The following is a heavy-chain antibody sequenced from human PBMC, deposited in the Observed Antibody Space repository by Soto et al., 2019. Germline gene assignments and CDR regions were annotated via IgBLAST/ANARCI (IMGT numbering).Heavy chain of an antibody. Sequence: QVQLVQSGAEVKKTGSSVKVSCKASGGTFSSYAISWVRQAPGQGLEWMGGIIPIFGTANYAQKFQGRVKITADESTSTAYMELSSLRSEDTAVYYCVRDRKIVATIPGVDYWGQGTLVTVSS. CDR3: VRDRKIVATIPGVDY. J-gene: IGHJ4*02. CDR1: GGTFSSYA. CDR2: IIPIFGTA. V-gene: IGHV1-69*01. D-gene: IGHD5-12*01.